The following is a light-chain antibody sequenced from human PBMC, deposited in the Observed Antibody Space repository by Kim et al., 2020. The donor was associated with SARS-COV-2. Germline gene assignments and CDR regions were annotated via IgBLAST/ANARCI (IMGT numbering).Light chain of an antibody. J-gene: IGKJ1*01. CDR1: QTSDSY. V-gene: IGKV1-39*01. CDR2: ATS. CDR3: QQSGA. Sequence: DIQLTQSPTSLSASVGDRVTITCRASQTSDSYFNWYQQKPGRAPTLLVFATSNLQRRVPSRFSGTGSGTEFALTISDLQPEDYGTYYCQQSGAFGQGTKVDIK.